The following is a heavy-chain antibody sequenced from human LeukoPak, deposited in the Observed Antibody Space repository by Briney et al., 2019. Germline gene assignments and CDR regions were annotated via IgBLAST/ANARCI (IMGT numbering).Heavy chain of an antibody. J-gene: IGHJ5*02. CDR3: YGDRIVAAGDNWFDP. D-gene: IGHD6-13*01. V-gene: IGHV1-8*01. Sequence: GASVKVSCKASGYTFTSYDINWVRQATGQGLEWMGWKNPNSGNTGHAQKFQGRVTMTRNTSISTAYMELSSLRSEDTAVYYCYGDRIVAAGDNWFDPWGQGTLVTVSS. CDR1: GYTFTSYD. CDR2: KNPNSGNT.